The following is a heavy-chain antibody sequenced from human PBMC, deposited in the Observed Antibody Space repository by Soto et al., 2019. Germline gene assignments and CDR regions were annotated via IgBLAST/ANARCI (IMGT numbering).Heavy chain of an antibody. CDR2: IYHSGST. J-gene: IGHJ5*02. CDR1: GGSISSINW. Sequence: PSETLSLTCAVSGGSISSINWWSWVRQPPGKGLEWIGEIYHSGSTNYNPSLKSRVTISVDTSKNQFSLKLSSVTAADTAVYYCARDPGSGSYYGWFDPWGQGTLVTVSS. V-gene: IGHV4-4*02. D-gene: IGHD3-10*01. CDR3: ARDPGSGSYYGWFDP.